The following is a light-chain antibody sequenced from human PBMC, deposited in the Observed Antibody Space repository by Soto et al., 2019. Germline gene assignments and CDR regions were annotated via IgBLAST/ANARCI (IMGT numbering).Light chain of an antibody. V-gene: IGLV2-14*01. CDR2: GVS. Sequence: QSALTQPASVSGSPGQSITISCTGTSSDVGGYNYVSWYQQHPGKAPKLMIYGVSNRPSGVSNRFSGSKSGNTASLTISGLQAEDEADYYCSSYTSGSTPLVFGTGTKLTVL. CDR1: SSDVGGYNY. CDR3: SSYTSGSTPLV. J-gene: IGLJ1*01.